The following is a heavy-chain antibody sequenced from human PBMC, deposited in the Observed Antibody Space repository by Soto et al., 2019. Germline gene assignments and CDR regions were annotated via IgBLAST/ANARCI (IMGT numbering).Heavy chain of an antibody. Sequence: GASVKVSCKASGYTFTSYYMHWVRQAPGQGLEWMGIINPSGGSTSYAQKFQGRVTMTRDTSTSTVYMELSSLRSEDTAVYYCARALWDYYGSEYFQHWGQGTLVTVS. CDR1: GYTFTSYY. D-gene: IGHD3-10*01. CDR2: INPSGGST. CDR3: ARALWDYYGSEYFQH. J-gene: IGHJ1*01. V-gene: IGHV1-46*01.